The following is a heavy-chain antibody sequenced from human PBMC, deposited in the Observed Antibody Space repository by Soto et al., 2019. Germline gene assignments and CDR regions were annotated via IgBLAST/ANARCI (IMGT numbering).Heavy chain of an antibody. CDR2: MNPNSGNT. CDR3: AINGHDYVWGRQHAFEI. D-gene: IGHD3-16*01. V-gene: IGHV1-8*01. J-gene: IGHJ3*02. Sequence: ASVKVSCKASGYTFTSYDINWVRQATGQGLEWMGWMNPNSGNTGYAQKFQGRVTMTRNTSISTAYMELSSLRSEDTAVYYCAINGHDYVWGRQHAFEIWGQGTMVTVSS. CDR1: GYTFTSYD.